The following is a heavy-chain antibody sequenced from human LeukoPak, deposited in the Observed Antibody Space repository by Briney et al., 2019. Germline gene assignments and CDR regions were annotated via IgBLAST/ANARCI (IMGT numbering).Heavy chain of an antibody. CDR3: ARDAGYYDFWSGYPNRGSNWFDP. V-gene: IGHV4-30-2*01. CDR1: GGSISSSSYY. D-gene: IGHD3-3*01. J-gene: IGHJ5*02. CDR2: IYHSGST. Sequence: SETLSLTCTVSGGSISSSSYYWSWIRQPPGKGLEWIGYIYHSGSTYYNPSLKSRVTISVDRSKNQFSLKLSSVTAADTAVYYCARDAGYYDFWSGYPNRGSNWFDPWGQGTLVTVSS.